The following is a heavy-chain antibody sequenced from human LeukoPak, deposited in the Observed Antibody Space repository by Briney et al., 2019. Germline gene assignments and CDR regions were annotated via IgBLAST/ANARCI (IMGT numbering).Heavy chain of an antibody. CDR3: VTEYYGSYNY. Sequence: GGSLRLSCAASGFTFSSYSMNWVRQAPGKGLEWVGHIKSKTDGGTTDYAAPVKGRFTISRDDSKTTLYLQMNSLKTEDTALYYCVTEYYGSYNYWGQGTLVTVSS. CDR2: IKSKTDGGTT. J-gene: IGHJ4*02. CDR1: GFTFSSYS. D-gene: IGHD1-26*01. V-gene: IGHV3-15*01.